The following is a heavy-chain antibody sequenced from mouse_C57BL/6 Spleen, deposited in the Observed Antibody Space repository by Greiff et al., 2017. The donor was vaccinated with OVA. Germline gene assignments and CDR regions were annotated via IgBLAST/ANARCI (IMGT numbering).Heavy chain of an antibody. CDR3: ARRWLLDYYAMDY. J-gene: IGHJ4*01. V-gene: IGHV5-17*01. D-gene: IGHD2-3*01. Sequence: EVHLVESGGGLVKPGGSLKLSCAASGFAFSDYGMHWVRQAPEKGLEWVAYISSGSSTIYYADTVKGRFTISRDNAKNTLFLQMTSLRSEDTAMYYCARRWLLDYYAMDYWGQGTSVTVSS. CDR2: ISSGSSTI. CDR1: GFAFSDYG.